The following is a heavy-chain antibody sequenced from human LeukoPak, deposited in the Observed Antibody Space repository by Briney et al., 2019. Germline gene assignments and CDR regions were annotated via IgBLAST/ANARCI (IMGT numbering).Heavy chain of an antibody. CDR2: IYTSGTT. J-gene: IGHJ5*02. D-gene: IGHD3-10*01. CDR1: GGSISSGSYY. Sequence: SETLSLTCTVSGGSISSGSYYWSWIRQPAGKRLEWLGRIYTSGTTNYNPSLKSRVTISVDTSNNQISLKLTSVTAADTAVYYCARERTMVRGMSWFDPWGQGTRVTVSS. CDR3: ARERTMVRGMSWFDP. V-gene: IGHV4-61*02.